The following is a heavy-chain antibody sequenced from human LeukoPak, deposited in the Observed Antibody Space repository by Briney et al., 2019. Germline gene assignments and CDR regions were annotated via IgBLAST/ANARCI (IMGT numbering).Heavy chain of an antibody. CDR3: ARAYYYDSSGYYYYGY. J-gene: IGHJ4*02. Sequence: ASVKVSCKASGYTFTSYDINWVRQATGQGLEWMGWMNPNSGNTGYAQKFQGRVTMTRNTSISTAYMELSSLRSEDTAVYYCARAYYYDSSGYYYYGYWGQGTLVTVSS. CDR1: GYTFTSYD. D-gene: IGHD3-22*01. CDR2: MNPNSGNT. V-gene: IGHV1-8*01.